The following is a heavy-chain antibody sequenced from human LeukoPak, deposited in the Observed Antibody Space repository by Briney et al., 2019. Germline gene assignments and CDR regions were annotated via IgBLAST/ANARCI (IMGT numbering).Heavy chain of an antibody. D-gene: IGHD3-10*01. CDR2: IYYSGST. CDR3: ARGGYYGSGNDFRFDP. CDR1: GGSISSYY. Sequence: SETLSLTCTVSGGSISSYYWSWIRQPPGKGLEWIGYIYYSGSTNYNPSLKSRVTISVDTSKNQFSLKLKSVTAADTAVYYCARGGYYGSGNDFRFDPWGQGTLVTVSS. J-gene: IGHJ5*02. V-gene: IGHV4-59*01.